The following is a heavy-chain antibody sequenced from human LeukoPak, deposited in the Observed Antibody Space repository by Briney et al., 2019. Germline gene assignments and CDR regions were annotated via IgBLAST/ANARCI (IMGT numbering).Heavy chain of an antibody. CDR2: IWYDGSNK. V-gene: IGHV3-33*01. CDR1: GLTFSSYG. D-gene: IGHD6-13*01. J-gene: IGHJ3*02. CDR3: ARSKYSSSWYGDAFDI. Sequence: GRSLRLSCAASGLTFSSYGMHWVRQAPGKGLEWVAVIWYDGSNKYYADSVKGRFTISRDNSKNTLYLQMNSLRAEDTAVYYCARSKYSSSWYGDAFDIWGQGTMVTVSS.